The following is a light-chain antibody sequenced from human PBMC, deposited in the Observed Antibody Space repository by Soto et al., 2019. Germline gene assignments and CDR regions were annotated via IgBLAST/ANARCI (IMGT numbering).Light chain of an antibody. CDR2: GVS. J-gene: IGKJ4*01. CDR1: QSFRSNY. V-gene: IGKV3-20*01. Sequence: EIVLTQSPGTLSLSPGERATLACRASQSFRSNYLAWYQQRPGQAPRLLIYGVSSRASGIPDRFSGSVSGTDFTLTISRLETEDSAVYYCQQYDRIPGFTFGGGTKV. CDR3: QQYDRIPGFT.